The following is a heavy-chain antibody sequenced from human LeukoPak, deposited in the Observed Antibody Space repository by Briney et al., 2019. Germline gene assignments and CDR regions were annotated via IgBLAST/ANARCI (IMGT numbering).Heavy chain of an antibody. CDR2: IYYSGST. V-gene: IGHV4-31*03. D-gene: IGHD2-2*02. CDR3: ASGHCCSTSCYSPDAFDI. CDR1: GGSISSGGYY. Sequence: SETLSLTCTVCGGSISSGGYYWSWIRQHPGKGLEWIGYIYYSGSTYYNTSLKSRVTISVDTSKNQFSLKLSSVTAADTAVYYCASGHCCSTSCYSPDAFDIWGQGTMVTVSS. J-gene: IGHJ3*02.